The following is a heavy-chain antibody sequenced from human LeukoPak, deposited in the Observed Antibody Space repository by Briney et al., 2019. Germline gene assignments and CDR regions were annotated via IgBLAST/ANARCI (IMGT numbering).Heavy chain of an antibody. V-gene: IGHV4-39*01. CDR3: ARGYSSGWYNDAFDI. J-gene: IGHJ3*02. Sequence: SETLSLTCTVSGGSISSRSYYWGWIRQPPGKELEWIGSIYYGGSTYYNPSLKSRVTISVDTSKNQFSLKLSSVTAADTAVYYYARGYSSGWYNDAFDIWGQGTMVTVSS. CDR2: IYYGGST. D-gene: IGHD6-19*01. CDR1: GGSISSRSYY.